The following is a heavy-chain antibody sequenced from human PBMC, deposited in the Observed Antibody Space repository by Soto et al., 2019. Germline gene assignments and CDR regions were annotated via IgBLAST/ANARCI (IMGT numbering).Heavy chain of an antibody. CDR3: ARVQNYYYSRGYEYEGEAFDI. CDR1: GGSISSYY. V-gene: IGHV4-59*08. D-gene: IGHD3-22*01. CDR2: IYYSGST. J-gene: IGHJ3*02. Sequence: SETLSLTCTVSGGSISSYYWSWIRQPPGKGLEWIGYIYYSGSTNYNPSLKSRVTISVDTSKNQFSLKLSSVTAADTAVYYCARVQNYYYSRGYEYEGEAFDIWGQGTMVIVSS.